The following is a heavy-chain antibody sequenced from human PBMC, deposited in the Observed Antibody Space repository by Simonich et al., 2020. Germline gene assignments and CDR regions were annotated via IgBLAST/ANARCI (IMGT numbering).Heavy chain of an antibody. D-gene: IGHD6-19*01. CDR1: GYTFTGDY. Sequence: QVQLVQSGAEVKKPGASVKVSCKASGYTFTGDYMHWVRQAPGLGLEWRGRINPNDGGPNYAQNVPGRVTMTRHPSISTAYMGLSRLRSDDTAVYYCARELKGVPVGWGSQIDIWGQGTMVTVSS. CDR2: INPNDGGP. CDR3: ARELKGVPVGWGSQIDI. J-gene: IGHJ3*02. V-gene: IGHV1-2*06.